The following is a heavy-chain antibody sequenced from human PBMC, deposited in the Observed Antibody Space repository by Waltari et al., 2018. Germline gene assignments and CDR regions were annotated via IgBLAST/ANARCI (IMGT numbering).Heavy chain of an antibody. CDR2: IRNRARSFTT. V-gene: IGHV3-72*01. Sequence: EVKAVVSGGGSVQPGGSLRLAGAAYGHTPTDYYMNWVRQAPGKGLELVGLIRNRARSFTTDYAAAVEGRCAISRDDSKNLLYLQMNSLKTEDTAVYYCVRDKSGGYYDYWGQGTLVTVSS. J-gene: IGHJ4*02. D-gene: IGHD1-26*01. CDR1: GHTPTDYY. CDR3: VRDKSGGYYDY.